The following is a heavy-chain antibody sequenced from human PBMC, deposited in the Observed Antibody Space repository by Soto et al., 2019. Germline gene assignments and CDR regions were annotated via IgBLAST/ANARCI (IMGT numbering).Heavy chain of an antibody. CDR3: ARVYCSSSSCYSYAFDI. J-gene: IGHJ3*02. D-gene: IGHD2-2*02. CDR2: TYYRYKWYN. V-gene: IGHV6-1*01. Sequence: PSQTLSLTCAISGDSVSSNSAAWNWIRQSPSRGLEWLGRTYYRYKWYNDYAVFVKSRITINPDTSKNQFSLQLNSVTPEDTAVYYCARVYCSSSSCYSYAFDIWGQGTMVT. CDR1: GDSVSSNSAA.